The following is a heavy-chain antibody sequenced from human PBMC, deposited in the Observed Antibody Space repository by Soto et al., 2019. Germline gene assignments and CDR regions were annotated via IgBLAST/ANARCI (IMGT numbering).Heavy chain of an antibody. CDR3: ARDWADIVVVPAAIYYGMDV. Sequence: GGSLRLSCAASGFTFSSYGMHWVRQAPGKGLEWVAVIWYDGSNKYYADSVKGRFTISRDNSKNTLYLQMNSLRAEDTAVYYCARDWADIVVVPAAIYYGMDVWGQGTTVTVSS. CDR1: GFTFSSYG. J-gene: IGHJ6*02. V-gene: IGHV3-33*01. CDR2: IWYDGSNK. D-gene: IGHD2-2*01.